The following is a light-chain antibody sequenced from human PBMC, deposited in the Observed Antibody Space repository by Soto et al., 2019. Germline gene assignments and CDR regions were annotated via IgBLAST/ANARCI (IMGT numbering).Light chain of an antibody. V-gene: IGKV1-39*01. CDR3: QQSYNTPWT. CDR2: AAS. CDR1: QVISTS. J-gene: IGKJ1*01. Sequence: DIQLTQSPSFLSPSIGESVTITCRASQVISTSLAWYQQKPGKAPKVLIYAASNLQSGVPSRFSGSGSGTGFTLTISSLQPEDFATYFCQQSYNTPWTFGQGTKVDIK.